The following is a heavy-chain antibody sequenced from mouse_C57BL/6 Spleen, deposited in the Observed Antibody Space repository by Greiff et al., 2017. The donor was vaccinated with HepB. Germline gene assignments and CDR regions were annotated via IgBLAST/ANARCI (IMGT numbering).Heavy chain of an antibody. CDR2: ISSGSSTI. D-gene: IGHD6-5*01. CDR1: GFTFSDYG. J-gene: IGHJ4*01. CDR3: ARPYVRAMDY. V-gene: IGHV5-17*01. Sequence: DVMLVESGGGLVKPGGSLKLSCAASGFTFSDYGMHWVRQAPEKGLEWVAYISSGSSTIYYADTVKGRFTISRDNTKNTLFLQMTSLRSEDTAMYYCARPYVRAMDYWGQGTSVTVSS.